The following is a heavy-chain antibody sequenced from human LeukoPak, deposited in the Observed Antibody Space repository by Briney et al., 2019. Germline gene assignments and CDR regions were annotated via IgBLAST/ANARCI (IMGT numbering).Heavy chain of an antibody. CDR2: IHYSGST. CDR3: ARTTEDCSSTSCYQYWFDP. D-gene: IGHD2-2*01. J-gene: IGHJ5*02. CDR1: GGSISSYY. Sequence: LETLSLTCTVSGGSISSYYWSWIRQPPGKGLEWIGYIHYSGSTSYNPSLKSRVTISVDTSKNQISLKVRSATAADTAVYYCARTTEDCSSTSCYQYWFDPWGQGTLVTVSS. V-gene: IGHV4-59*01.